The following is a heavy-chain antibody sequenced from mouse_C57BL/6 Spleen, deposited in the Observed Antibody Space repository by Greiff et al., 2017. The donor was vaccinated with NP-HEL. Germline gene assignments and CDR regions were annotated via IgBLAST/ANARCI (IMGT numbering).Heavy chain of an antibody. D-gene: IGHD2-2*01. V-gene: IGHV1-7*01. J-gene: IGHJ4*01. CDR1: GYTFTSYW. CDR2: INPSSGYT. Sequence: QVQLQQSGAELAKPGASVKLSCKASGYTFTSYWMHWVKQRPGQGLEWIGYINPSSGYTKYNQKFKDKATLTADKSSSTAYMQLSSLTYEDSAVYYCAKRVGGYDYAMDYWGQGTSVTVSS. CDR3: AKRVGGYDYAMDY.